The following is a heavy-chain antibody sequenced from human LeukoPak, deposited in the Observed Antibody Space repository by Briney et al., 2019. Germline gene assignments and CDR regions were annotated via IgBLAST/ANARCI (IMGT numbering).Heavy chain of an antibody. J-gene: IGHJ4*02. CDR2: ITDDGNNK. Sequence: GGSLRLSCVVSGFTFSSYGMHWVRQAPGKGLEWVAVITDDGNNKYYADSVKGRFTISRDNSKNTLYLQMNSLRAEDTAVYYCAKDPRISATPTCDDWGQGTLVTVS. CDR1: GFTFSSYG. D-gene: IGHD2-15*01. CDR3: AKDPRISATPTCDD. V-gene: IGHV3-30*18.